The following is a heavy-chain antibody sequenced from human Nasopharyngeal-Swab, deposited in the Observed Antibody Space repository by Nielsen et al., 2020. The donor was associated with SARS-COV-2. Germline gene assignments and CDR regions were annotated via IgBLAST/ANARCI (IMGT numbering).Heavy chain of an antibody. J-gene: IGHJ6*03. CDR2: IYYSGST. V-gene: IGHV4-39*01. CDR1: GGSISSSSYY. D-gene: IGHD1-26*01. CDR3: ARLDVGATTWYYYYYMDV. Sequence: SETLSLTCTVSGGSISSSSYYWGWIRQPPGKGLEWIGSIYYSGSTYYNPSLKSRVTISVDTSKNQFSLKLGSVTAADTAVYYCARLDVGATTWYYYYYMDVWGKGTTVTVSS.